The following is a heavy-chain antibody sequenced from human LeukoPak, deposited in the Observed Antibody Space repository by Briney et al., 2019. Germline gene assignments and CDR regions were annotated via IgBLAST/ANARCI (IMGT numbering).Heavy chain of an antibody. Sequence: GGSLRLSCAASGFTFSSYGMHWVRQAPGKGLEWVAFIRYDGSNKYYADSVKGRFTISRDNSKNTLCLQMNSLRAEDTAVYYCAKDEKGIVVVPAAIFDYWGQGTLVTVSS. CDR2: IRYDGSNK. CDR3: AKDEKGIVVVPAAIFDY. D-gene: IGHD2-2*01. J-gene: IGHJ4*02. V-gene: IGHV3-30*02. CDR1: GFTFSSYG.